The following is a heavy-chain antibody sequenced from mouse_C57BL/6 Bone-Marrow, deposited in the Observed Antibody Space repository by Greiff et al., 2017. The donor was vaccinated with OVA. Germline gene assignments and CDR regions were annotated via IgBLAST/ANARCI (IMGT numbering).Heavy chain of an antibody. V-gene: IGHV5-15*04. Sequence: EVKLVESGGGLVQPGGSLKLSCAASGFTFSDYGMAWVRQAPRKGPEWVAFISNLAYSIYYADTVTGRFTISRENAKNTLYLEMSSLRSEDTAMYYCARHDYYYGSSSPFAYWGQGTLVTVSA. D-gene: IGHD1-1*01. CDR3: ARHDYYYGSSSPFAY. J-gene: IGHJ3*01. CDR2: ISNLAYSI. CDR1: GFTFSDYG.